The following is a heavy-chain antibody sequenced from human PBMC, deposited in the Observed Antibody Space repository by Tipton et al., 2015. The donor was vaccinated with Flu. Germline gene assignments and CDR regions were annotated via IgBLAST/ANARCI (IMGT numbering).Heavy chain of an antibody. CDR2: INNSGST. V-gene: IGHV4-34*01. CDR1: GGSFSGYY. D-gene: IGHD3-22*01. J-gene: IGHJ3*02. Sequence: TLSLTCAVYGGSFSGYYWSWIRQPPGKGLEWIGEINNSGSTNYNPSLKSRVTISVDTSKNQFSLKLSSVTAADTAVYYCARGRGRIVVVTTHAFDIWGQGTMVTVSS. CDR3: ARGRGRIVVVTTHAFDI.